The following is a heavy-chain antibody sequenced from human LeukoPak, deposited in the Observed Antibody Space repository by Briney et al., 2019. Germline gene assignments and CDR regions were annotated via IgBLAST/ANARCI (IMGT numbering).Heavy chain of an antibody. CDR1: GGTFSSYA. CDR3: TRSVRNGHIDY. Sequence: SVKVSCKASGGTFSSYAISWVRQAPGQGLEWMGGIIPIFGTANYAQKFQGRVTMTRATSISTAYMELSSLTFEDTAVYYCTRSVRNGHIDYWGQGTLVTASS. V-gene: IGHV1-69*05. D-gene: IGHD2-21*01. J-gene: IGHJ4*02. CDR2: IIPIFGTA.